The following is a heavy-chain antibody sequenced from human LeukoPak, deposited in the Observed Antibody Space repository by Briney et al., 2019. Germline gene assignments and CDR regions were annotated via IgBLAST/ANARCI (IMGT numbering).Heavy chain of an antibody. CDR1: GFTFSSYS. CDR2: ISSSSSYI. CDR3: ARADLSSGRTFDY. J-gene: IGHJ4*02. V-gene: IGHV3-21*01. D-gene: IGHD6-19*01. Sequence: PGGSLRLSCAASGFTFSSYSMNWVRQAPGKGLEWVSSISSSSSYIYYADSVKGRFTISRDNAKNSLYLQMNSLRAEDTAVYYCARADLSSGRTFDYWGQGTLVTVSS.